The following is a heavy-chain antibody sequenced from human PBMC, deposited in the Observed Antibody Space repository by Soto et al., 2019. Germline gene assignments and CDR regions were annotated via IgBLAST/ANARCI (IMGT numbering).Heavy chain of an antibody. CDR1: GFTFSSYA. CDR2: ISGSGGST. J-gene: IGHJ4*02. CDR3: AKDREQQLVPYYFDY. Sequence: GGSLRLSCAASGFTFSSYAMSWVRQAPGKGLEWVSAISGSGGSTYYADSVKGRFTISRDNSKNTLYLQMNSLRAEDTAVYYGAKDREQQLVPYYFDYWGQGTLVTVSS. D-gene: IGHD6-13*01. V-gene: IGHV3-23*01.